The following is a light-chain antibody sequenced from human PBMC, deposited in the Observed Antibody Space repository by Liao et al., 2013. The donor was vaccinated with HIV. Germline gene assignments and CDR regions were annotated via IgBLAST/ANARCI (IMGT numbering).Light chain of an antibody. CDR1: KLGDKY. CDR2: QDT. V-gene: IGLV3-1*01. CDR3: QVWDSSSDHRGV. Sequence: SYELTQPPSVSVSPGQTASITCSGDKLGDKYACWYQQKPGQSPVLVIYQDTKRPSGIPERFFGSNSGNTATLTISRVEAGDEADYYCQVWDSSSDHRGVFGTGTKVTVL. J-gene: IGLJ1*01.